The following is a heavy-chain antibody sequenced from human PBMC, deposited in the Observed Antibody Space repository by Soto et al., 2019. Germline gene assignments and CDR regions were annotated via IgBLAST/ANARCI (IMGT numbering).Heavy chain of an antibody. J-gene: IGHJ2*01. D-gene: IGHD3-10*01. CDR3: ASDYCSGTTPWYFDL. Sequence: QVQLVQSGAEVKKPGASVKVSCKASGYTFTNYGISWVRQAPGQGLEWMGWISTFSGNTNYAQKLQGRVTMTRDTSTSTAYMELTSLRSDDMAVYYCASDYCSGTTPWYFDLWGRGTLVTVSS. CDR1: GYTFTNYG. V-gene: IGHV1-18*03. CDR2: ISTFSGNT.